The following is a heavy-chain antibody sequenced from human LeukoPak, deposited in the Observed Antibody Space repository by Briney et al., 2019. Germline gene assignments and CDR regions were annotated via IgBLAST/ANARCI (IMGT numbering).Heavy chain of an antibody. CDR1: GFTFSSYA. D-gene: IGHD3-22*01. Sequence: GGSLRLSCAASGFTFSSYAMSWVRQAPGKGLEWVSAISGSGGSTYYADSVKGRFTISRDNSKNTLYLQMNSLRAEDTAVYYCTKDRYYYDSSGYYSYWGQGTLVTVSS. J-gene: IGHJ4*02. CDR2: ISGSGGST. V-gene: IGHV3-23*01. CDR3: TKDRYYYDSSGYYSY.